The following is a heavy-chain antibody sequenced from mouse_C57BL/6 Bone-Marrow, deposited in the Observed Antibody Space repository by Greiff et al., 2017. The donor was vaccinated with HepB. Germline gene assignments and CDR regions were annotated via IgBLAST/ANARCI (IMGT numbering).Heavy chain of an antibody. J-gene: IGHJ2*01. CDR3: AREDYYGSTLLFDY. CDR2: INPSNGGT. V-gene: IGHV1-53*01. CDR1: GYTFTSYW. Sequence: VQLQQPGTELVKPGASVKLSCKASGYTFTSYWMHWVKQRPGQGLEWIGNINPSNGGTNYNEKFKSKATLTVDKSARTAYMQLSSLTSEGSAVYYCAREDYYGSTLLFDYWGQGTTLTVSS. D-gene: IGHD1-1*01.